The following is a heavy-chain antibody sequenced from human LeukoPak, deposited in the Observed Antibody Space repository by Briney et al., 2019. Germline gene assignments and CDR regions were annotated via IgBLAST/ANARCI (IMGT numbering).Heavy chain of an antibody. CDR3: ARDGGSGWYNY. V-gene: IGHV4-4*07. J-gene: IGHJ4*02. D-gene: IGHD6-19*01. CDR1: GGSISSYC. Sequence: SETLSLTCTVSGGSISSYCWSWIRQPPGKGLEWIGRIQASGTTNYNPSLKSRVTMSVDTSKNQFSLKLNSVTAADTAVYYCARDGGSGWYNYWGQGTLVTVSS. CDR2: IQASGTT.